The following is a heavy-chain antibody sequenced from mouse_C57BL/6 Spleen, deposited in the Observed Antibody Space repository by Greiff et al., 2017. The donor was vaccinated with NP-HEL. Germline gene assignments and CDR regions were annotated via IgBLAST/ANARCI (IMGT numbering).Heavy chain of an antibody. Sequence: EVQLKQSGPELVKPGASVKISCKASGYTFTDYYMNWVKQSHGKSLEWIGDINPNNGGTSYNQKFKGKATLTVDKSSSTAYMELRSLTSEDSAVYYCASLITTVVAHYAMDYWGQGTSVTVSS. J-gene: IGHJ4*01. CDR1: GYTFTDYY. D-gene: IGHD1-1*01. CDR2: INPNNGGT. CDR3: ASLITTVVAHYAMDY. V-gene: IGHV1-26*01.